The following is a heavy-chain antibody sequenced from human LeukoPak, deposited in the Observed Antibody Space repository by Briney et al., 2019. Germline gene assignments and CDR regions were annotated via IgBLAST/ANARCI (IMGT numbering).Heavy chain of an antibody. D-gene: IGHD3-10*01. CDR1: GVSISSGGYY. Sequence: SETLSLTCAVSGVSISSGGYYWSWIRQHPGKGLEWIGYIYYSGSTYYNPSLKSRVTISVDTSKNQFSLKLSSVTAADTAVYYCARGSDYYGSGSYYLPTYYYGMDVWGQGTTVTVSS. V-gene: IGHV4-31*11. J-gene: IGHJ6*02. CDR2: IYYSGST. CDR3: ARGSDYYGSGSYYLPTYYYGMDV.